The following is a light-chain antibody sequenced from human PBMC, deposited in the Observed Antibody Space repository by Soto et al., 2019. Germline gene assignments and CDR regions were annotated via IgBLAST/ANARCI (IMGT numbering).Light chain of an antibody. CDR1: QSVSSN. V-gene: IGKV3-15*01. Sequence: EIVMTQSPATLSVSPGDSATLSGRASQSVSSNLAWYQQKPGQAPRLLIYGASTRATGIPARFSGSGSGTEFTLTISSLQSEDFAVYYCQQYNNWPRTFGQGTKVDIK. CDR3: QQYNNWPRT. CDR2: GAS. J-gene: IGKJ1*01.